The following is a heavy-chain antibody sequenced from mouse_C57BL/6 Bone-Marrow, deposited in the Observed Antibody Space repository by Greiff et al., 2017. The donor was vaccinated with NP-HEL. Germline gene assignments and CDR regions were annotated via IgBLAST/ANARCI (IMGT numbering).Heavy chain of an antibody. V-gene: IGHV2-6-1*01. CDR1: GFSLTSYG. J-gene: IGHJ1*03. Sequence: QVQLKQSGPGLVAPSQSLSITCTVSGFSLTSYGVHWVRQPPGKGLEWLVVIWSDGSTTYNSALKSRLSISKDNSKSQVFLKMNSLQTDEKAMYYGARQGNYDGSSYGWYFDGWGTGTTVTGSS. CDR3: ARQGNYDGSSYGWYFDG. CDR2: IWSDGST. D-gene: IGHD1-1*01.